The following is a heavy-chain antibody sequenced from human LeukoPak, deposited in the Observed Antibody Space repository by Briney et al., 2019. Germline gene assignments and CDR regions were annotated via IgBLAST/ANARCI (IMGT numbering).Heavy chain of an antibody. Sequence: GGSLRLSCAVSGFTFSSYEMNWVRQAPGKGLEWVSYISSSSSYIYYADSVKGRFTISRDNAKNSLYLQMNSLRAEDTAVYYCARETGSSSWLEAPFYYYYYMDVWGKGTTVTISS. CDR3: ARETGSSSWLEAPFYYYYYMDV. CDR2: ISSSSSYI. CDR1: GFTFSSYE. D-gene: IGHD6-13*01. J-gene: IGHJ6*03. V-gene: IGHV3-21*05.